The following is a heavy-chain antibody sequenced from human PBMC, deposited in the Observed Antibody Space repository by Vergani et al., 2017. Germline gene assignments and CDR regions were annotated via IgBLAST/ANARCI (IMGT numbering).Heavy chain of an antibody. D-gene: IGHD2-2*01. J-gene: IGHJ6*02. V-gene: IGHV3-7*01. CDR2: IKQDGSEK. CDR3: ARVAPPGYCSSTSCFLIWGMYYYYGMDV. Sequence: VQLVESGGGVVQPGGSLRLSCAASGFTFSSYWMSWVRQAPGKGLEWVANIKQDGSEKYYVDSVKGRFTISRDNAKNSLYLQMNSLRAEDTAVYYCARVAPPGYCSSTSCFLIWGMYYYYGMDVWGQGTTVTVSS. CDR1: GFTFSSYW.